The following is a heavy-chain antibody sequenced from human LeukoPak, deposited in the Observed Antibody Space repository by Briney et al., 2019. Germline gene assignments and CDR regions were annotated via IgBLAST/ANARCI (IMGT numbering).Heavy chain of an antibody. CDR1: GXTFSNSA. CDR2: IAYNSDYI. D-gene: IGHD3-3*01. J-gene: IGHJ4*02. Sequence: GSLRLSFAASGXTFSNSAMNWVRQAPGKGLEWISYIAYNSDYINYADSVRGRFTISRDNANSLLYLQMNSLRDEDTAVYYCARGLATSITRDHFDFWGQGALVTVSS. CDR3: ARGLATSITRDHFDF. V-gene: IGHV3-48*02.